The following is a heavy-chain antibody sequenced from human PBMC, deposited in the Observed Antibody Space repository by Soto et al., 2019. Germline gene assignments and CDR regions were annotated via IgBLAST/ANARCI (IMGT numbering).Heavy chain of an antibody. CDR3: ARSYYESSGYHDGAFDI. Sequence: ASVKVSCKASGYTFTSYYMHWVRQAPGQGLEWMGIINPSGGSTSYAQKFQGRVTMTRDTSTSTVYMELSSLRSEDTAVYYCARSYYESSGYHDGAFDIWGQGTMVTVSS. D-gene: IGHD3-22*01. CDR2: INPSGGST. CDR1: GYTFTSYY. V-gene: IGHV1-46*01. J-gene: IGHJ3*02.